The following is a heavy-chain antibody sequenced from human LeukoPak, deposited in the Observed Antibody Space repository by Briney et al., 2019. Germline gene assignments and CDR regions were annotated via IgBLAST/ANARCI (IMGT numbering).Heavy chain of an antibody. J-gene: IGHJ4*02. CDR1: GFTVSSNY. Sequence: GGSLRLSCAASGFTVSSNYMSWVRQAPGKGLEWVSVIYSGGSTYYADSVKGRFTISRDNSKNTLYLQMNSLRAEDAAVYYCARDVGFASRDEYWGQGTLVTVSS. CDR2: IYSGGST. D-gene: IGHD3-10*01. V-gene: IGHV3-53*01. CDR3: ARDVGFASRDEY.